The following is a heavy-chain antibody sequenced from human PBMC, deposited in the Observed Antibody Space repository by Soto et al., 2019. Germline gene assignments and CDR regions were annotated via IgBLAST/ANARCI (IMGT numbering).Heavy chain of an antibody. CDR3: ARENSVQAWLHHFDH. V-gene: IGHV3-48*03. CDR2: ISDDGASI. Sequence: QLGGSLRLSCEASGFSFSSFAMNWVRQAPGRGLEWVSYISDDGASIYYADSLKGRFTIPRDNAKNSLSLQMNNLRAEDTAVYYCARENSVQAWLHHFDHWGLGTLVTVSS. D-gene: IGHD5-18*01. J-gene: IGHJ4*02. CDR1: GFSFSSFA.